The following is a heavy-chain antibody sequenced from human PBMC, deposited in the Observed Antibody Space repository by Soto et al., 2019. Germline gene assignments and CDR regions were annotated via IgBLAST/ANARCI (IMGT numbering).Heavy chain of an antibody. V-gene: IGHV3-33*01. CDR3: ARDLLPRVVPAVGFDY. CDR1: GFTFSSYG. D-gene: IGHD2-2*01. CDR2: IWYDGSNK. J-gene: IGHJ4*02. Sequence: GGSLRLSCAASGFTFSSYGMHWVRQAPGKGLEWVAVIWYDGSNKYYADSVKGRFTISRDNSKNTLYLQMNSLRAEDTAVYYCARDLLPRVVPAVGFDYWGQGTLVTVSS.